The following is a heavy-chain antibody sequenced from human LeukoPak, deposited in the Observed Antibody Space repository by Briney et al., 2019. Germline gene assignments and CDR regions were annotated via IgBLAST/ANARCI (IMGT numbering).Heavy chain of an antibody. CDR1: GFTFSSYE. J-gene: IGHJ3*02. V-gene: IGHV3-30*03. CDR3: AGGLWFGERAFDI. CDR2: ISYDGSNK. Sequence: GGSLRLSCAASGFTFSSYEMNWVRQAPGKGLEWVAVISYDGSNKYYADSVKGRFTISRDNSKNTLYLQMNSLRAEDTAVYYCAGGLWFGERAFDIWGQGTMVTVSS. D-gene: IGHD3-10*01.